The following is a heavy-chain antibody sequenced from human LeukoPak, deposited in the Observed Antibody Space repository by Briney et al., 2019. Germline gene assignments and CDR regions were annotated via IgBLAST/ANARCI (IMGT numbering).Heavy chain of an antibody. V-gene: IGHV3-30*02. CDR2: IKYDGSRT. CDR3: VKDTIFTVVPFDY. J-gene: IGHJ4*02. Sequence: GGSLRLSCVVSGMTFDRHGMHWVRQPPGKGLEWLAFIKYDGSRTDYEDSVQGRFTVSRDNSKNTLYLEMNSLRAEDTAIYYCVKDTIFTVVPFDYWGQGTLVTVSS. CDR1: GMTFDRHG. D-gene: IGHD3-3*01.